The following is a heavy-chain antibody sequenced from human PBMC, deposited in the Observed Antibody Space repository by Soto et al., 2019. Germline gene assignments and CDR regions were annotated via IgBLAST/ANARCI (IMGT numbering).Heavy chain of an antibody. CDR3: ARPGGLVSATSDYYHGMDF. CDR1: GYSFTSYW. D-gene: IGHD2-15*01. CDR2: IYPGDSET. V-gene: IGHV5-51*01. J-gene: IGHJ6*04. Sequence: GEDRKISCKGSGYSFTSYWIGWVRQMPGKGLEWMGIIYPGDSETRYSPSFQGQVTISVDKSISTAYLQWSSLKASDTAKYYCARPGGLVSATSDYYHGMDFCGKGTTVTVST.